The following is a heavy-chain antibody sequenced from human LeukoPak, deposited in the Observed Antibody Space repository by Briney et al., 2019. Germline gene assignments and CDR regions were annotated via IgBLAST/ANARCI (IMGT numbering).Heavy chain of an antibody. Sequence: GGSLRLSCAASGFTFSSYAMHWVRQAPGKGLEWVAVISYDGSNKYYADSVKGRFTISRDNSKNTLYLQMNSLRAEDTTVYYCAKGGGSHLAGGVAFDIWGQGTMVTVSS. CDR2: ISYDGSNK. D-gene: IGHD1-26*01. V-gene: IGHV3-30-3*01. J-gene: IGHJ3*02. CDR1: GFTFSSYA. CDR3: AKGGGSHLAGGVAFDI.